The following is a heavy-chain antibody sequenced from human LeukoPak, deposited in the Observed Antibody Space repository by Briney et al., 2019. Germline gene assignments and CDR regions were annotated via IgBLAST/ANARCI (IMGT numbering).Heavy chain of an antibody. CDR2: IYSGGST. J-gene: IGHJ4*02. V-gene: IGHV3-66*01. D-gene: IGHD3-10*01. CDR3: ARDRHYYGSGSYGFDY. CDR1: GSTVSSNY. Sequence: GGSLRLSCAASGSTVSSNYMSWVRRAPGKGLEWVSVIYSGGSTYYADSVKGRFTISRDNSKNTLYLQMNSLRAEDTAVYYCARDRHYYGSGSYGFDYWGQGTLVTVSS.